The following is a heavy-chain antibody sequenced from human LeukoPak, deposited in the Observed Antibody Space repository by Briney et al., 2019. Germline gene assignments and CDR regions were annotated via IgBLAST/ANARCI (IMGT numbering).Heavy chain of an antibody. CDR2: IRYDGSNK. V-gene: IGHV3-30*02. CDR1: GFTFSSYG. J-gene: IGHJ6*03. CDR3: AKAPSSYGSGSHRNYYYYMDV. D-gene: IGHD3-10*01. Sequence: GGSLRLSCAASGFTFSSYGMHWVRQAPGKGLEWVAFIRYDGSNKYYADSVKGRFTISRDNSKNTLYLQMNSLRAEDTAVYYCAKAPSSYGSGSHRNYYYYMDVWGKRTTVTISS.